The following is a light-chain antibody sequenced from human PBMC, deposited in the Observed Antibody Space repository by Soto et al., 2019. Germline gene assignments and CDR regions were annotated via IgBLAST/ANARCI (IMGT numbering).Light chain of an antibody. Sequence: ESVVTQSPGTLSMSPGERATLSCRASQSVSSSYSAWYQQKPGQAPRHLIYGASSRATASPDRFSGSGSGTDFTLTISRLEPEDFAEYYCQQYGSSPFTFGPGTKVDIK. CDR2: GAS. CDR3: QQYGSSPFT. CDR1: QSVSSSY. V-gene: IGKV3-20*01. J-gene: IGKJ3*01.